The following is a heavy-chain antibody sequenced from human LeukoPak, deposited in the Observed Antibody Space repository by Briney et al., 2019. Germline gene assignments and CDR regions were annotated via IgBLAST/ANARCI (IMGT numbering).Heavy chain of an antibody. D-gene: IGHD6-13*01. CDR2: ISGSGGST. CDR3: AKGFIAENDY. Sequence: PGGSLRLSCAASGFTFSSYGMSWVRQAPGKGLEWVSAISGSGGSTYYADSVKGRLTISRDNSKNTLYLQMNSLRAEDTAVYYCAKGFIAENDYWGQGTLVTVSS. J-gene: IGHJ4*02. V-gene: IGHV3-23*01. CDR1: GFTFSSYG.